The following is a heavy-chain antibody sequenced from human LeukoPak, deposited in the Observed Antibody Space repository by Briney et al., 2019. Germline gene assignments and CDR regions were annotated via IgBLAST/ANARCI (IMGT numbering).Heavy chain of an antibody. Sequence: ASVKVYCKASGYTFTGYYMHWVRQAPGQGLEWMGWINPNSGGTNYAQKFQGRVTMTRDTSISTAYMELSRLRSDDTAVYYCAREVVVTALVRYNWFDPWGQGTLVTVSS. D-gene: IGHD2-21*02. CDR1: GYTFTGYY. J-gene: IGHJ5*02. CDR2: INPNSGGT. V-gene: IGHV1-2*02. CDR3: AREVVVTALVRYNWFDP.